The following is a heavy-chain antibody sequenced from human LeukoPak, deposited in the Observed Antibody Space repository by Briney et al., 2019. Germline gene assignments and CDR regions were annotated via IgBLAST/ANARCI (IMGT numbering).Heavy chain of an antibody. D-gene: IGHD6-19*01. CDR3: ASCQAVPGIAVGGVFDY. V-gene: IGHV3-21*01. Sequence: GGSLRLSCAASGFTFTSYAMNWVRQAPGKGLEWVSSISSSSSYIYYADSVKGRFTISRDNSKNTLYLQMNSLRAEDTAVYYCASCQAVPGIAVGGVFDYWGQGTLVTVSS. J-gene: IGHJ4*02. CDR1: GFTFTSYA. CDR2: ISSSSSYI.